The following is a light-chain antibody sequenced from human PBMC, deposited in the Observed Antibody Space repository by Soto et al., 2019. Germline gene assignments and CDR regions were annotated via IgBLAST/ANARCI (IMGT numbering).Light chain of an antibody. J-gene: IGLJ1*01. V-gene: IGLV2-14*01. CDR1: SSDVGGYNY. Sequence: QSLVTQPASLSRSPVQTMTISCTGTSSDVGGYNYVSWYQQHPGKAPKLMIYEVSNRPSGCSNRFSGSKSPNTASLTISGLQAEGAADYYCSSYTSRSTSYVFGPRPKVTVL. CDR2: EVS. CDR3: SSYTSRSTSYV.